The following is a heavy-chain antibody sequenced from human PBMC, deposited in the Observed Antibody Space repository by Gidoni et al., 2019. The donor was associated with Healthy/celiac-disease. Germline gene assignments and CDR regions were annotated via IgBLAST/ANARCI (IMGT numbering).Heavy chain of an antibody. J-gene: IGHJ4*02. CDR1: GFTFSSYA. Sequence: EVQLVESGGGLVQPGGSLRLSCAASGFTFSSYAMSWVRQAPGKGLEWVSAISGSGGSTYYADSVKGRFTISRDNSKNTLYLQMNSLRAEDTAVYYCAKVRDIVVVPAAIPPYYFDYWGQGTLVTVSS. CDR3: AKVRDIVVVPAAIPPYYFDY. D-gene: IGHD2-2*02. V-gene: IGHV3-23*04. CDR2: ISGSGGST.